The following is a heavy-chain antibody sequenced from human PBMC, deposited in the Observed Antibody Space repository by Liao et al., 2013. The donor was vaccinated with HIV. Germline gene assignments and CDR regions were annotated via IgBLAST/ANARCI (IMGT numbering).Heavy chain of an antibody. V-gene: IGHV4-30-4*08. D-gene: IGHD2-21*01. CDR2: IYYSGNT. Sequence: QVQLQESGPGLVKPSQTLSLTCTVSGGSISSGDYYWSWIRQPPGKGLEWIGYIYYSGNTYYNPSLKSRLTISVDTSKNQFSLKLSSVTAADTAVYYCARVYSNSVIQPLWWGQGILVTVSS. J-gene: IGHJ4*02. CDR3: ARVYSNSVIQPLW. CDR1: GGSISSGDYY.